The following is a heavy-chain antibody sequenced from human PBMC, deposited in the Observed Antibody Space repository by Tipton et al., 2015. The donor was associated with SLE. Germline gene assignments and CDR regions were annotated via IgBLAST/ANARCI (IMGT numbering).Heavy chain of an antibody. D-gene: IGHD3-3*01. CDR2: IYYTGSA. CDR1: GGSISDSDYY. J-gene: IGHJ6*03. CDR3: ARDSYDFWSGYTPSGTMDV. V-gene: IGHV4-39*07. Sequence: TLSLTCTVSGGSISDSDYYWGWIRQPPGKGLEWLGNIYYTGSAYYPLSLKSRVTMSVDTSKNQFSLRLSSVTAADTAVYYCARDSYDFWSGYTPSGTMDVWGKGTTVTVSS.